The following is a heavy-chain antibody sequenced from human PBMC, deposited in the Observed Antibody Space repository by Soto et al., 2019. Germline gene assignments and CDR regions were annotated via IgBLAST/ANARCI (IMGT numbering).Heavy chain of an antibody. J-gene: IGHJ4*02. Sequence: GGSLRLSCAASGFTISSYAMRYVRKAPGMGLEWVSLIRCGGSNKYYADSVKGRFTISRDNSKNTLYLQMNSLRAEDTAVFYCATKYGGDAYFDYWGQGTLVTVSS. CDR1: GFTISSYA. V-gene: IGHV3-30*04. D-gene: IGHD4-17*01. CDR2: IRCGGSNK. CDR3: ATKYGGDAYFDY.